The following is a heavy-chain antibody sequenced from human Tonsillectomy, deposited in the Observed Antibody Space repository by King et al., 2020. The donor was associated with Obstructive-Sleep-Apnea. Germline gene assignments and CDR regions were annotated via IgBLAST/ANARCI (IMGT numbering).Heavy chain of an antibody. CDR2: ISSSSSTI. D-gene: IGHD4-11*01. Sequence: QLVQSGGGLVQPGGSLRLSCAASGFTFNSYSMNWVRQAPGKGLEWVSYISSSSSTIYYADSVKGRFTISRDNAKNSLYLQMNSLRAEDTAMYYCARGRTVSRGWYFDLWGRGTLVTVSS. CDR3: ARGRTVSRGWYFDL. CDR1: GFTFNSYS. V-gene: IGHV3-48*04. J-gene: IGHJ2*01.